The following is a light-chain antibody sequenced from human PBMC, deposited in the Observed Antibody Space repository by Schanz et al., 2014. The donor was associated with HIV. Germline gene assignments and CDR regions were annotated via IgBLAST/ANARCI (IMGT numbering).Light chain of an antibody. CDR2: EVS. Sequence: QSALTQPASVSGSPGQSVTISCTGTSSDVGDYNYVSWYQQHPGKVPKVMIYEVSKRPSGVSNRFSGSKSGNTASLTISGLQAEDEGDYYCCSCTNTNTWVFGGGTKLTVL. CDR3: CSCTNTNTWV. J-gene: IGLJ3*02. CDR1: SSDVGDYNY. V-gene: IGLV2-14*01.